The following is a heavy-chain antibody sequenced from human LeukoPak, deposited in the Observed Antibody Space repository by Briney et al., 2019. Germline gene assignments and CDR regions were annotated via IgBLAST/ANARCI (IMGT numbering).Heavy chain of an antibody. J-gene: IGHJ5*01. CDR2: INHSGST. D-gene: IGHD6-19*01. CDR3: ARAMAGGAVADNWFDS. CDR1: GGSFSGYY. Sequence: SETLSLTCAVYGGSFSGYYWSWIRQPPGKGLEWIGEINHSGSTNYNPSLKSRVTISVDTSKNQFSLKLSSVTAADTAVYYCARAMAGGAVADNWFDSWGQGTLVTVSS. V-gene: IGHV4-34*01.